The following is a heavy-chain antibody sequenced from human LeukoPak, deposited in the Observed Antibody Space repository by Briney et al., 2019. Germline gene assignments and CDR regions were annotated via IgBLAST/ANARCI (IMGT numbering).Heavy chain of an antibody. CDR2: IISRGDTT. D-gene: IGHD2-8*02. CDR1: GFTFSAYS. V-gene: IGHV3-48*04. Sequence: GGSLRLSCAASGFTFSAYSMNWVRQAPGKGLEGVSNIISRGDTTHYAGSVKGRFTISRDNAKNSVFLHLNSLRGDDTAVYYCARGRGYCTGVSCDIDYWGQGTLVTVSS. J-gene: IGHJ4*02. CDR3: ARGRGYCTGVSCDIDY.